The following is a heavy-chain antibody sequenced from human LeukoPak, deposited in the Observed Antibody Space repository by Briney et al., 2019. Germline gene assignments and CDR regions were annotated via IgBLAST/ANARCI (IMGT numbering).Heavy chain of an antibody. J-gene: IGHJ5*02. CDR1: GFTFSSYW. Sequence: GGSLRLSCAASGFTFSSYWMHWVRQAPGKGLVWVSRINSDGSSTTYADSVKGRFTISRDNAKNSLYLQMNSLRAEDTAVYYCARDSSLTVAGNTNWFDPWGQGTLVTVSS. CDR2: INSDGSST. CDR3: ARDSSLTVAGNTNWFDP. V-gene: IGHV3-74*01. D-gene: IGHD6-19*01.